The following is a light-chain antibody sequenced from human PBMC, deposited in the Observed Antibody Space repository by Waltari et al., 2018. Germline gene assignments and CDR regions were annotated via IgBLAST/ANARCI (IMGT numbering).Light chain of an antibody. CDR2: DAS. CDR3: QQRNNWPGT. J-gene: IGKJ2*01. Sequence: IVFTKSHATLSLSPGDRATSACRASQSVSSFLAWYQQKPGQAPRLLIYDASSMATGIPARFSGSGSGTDFTLTISSLEPEDFAVYYCQQRNNWPGTFGQGTKLEIK. V-gene: IGKV3-11*01. CDR1: QSVSSF.